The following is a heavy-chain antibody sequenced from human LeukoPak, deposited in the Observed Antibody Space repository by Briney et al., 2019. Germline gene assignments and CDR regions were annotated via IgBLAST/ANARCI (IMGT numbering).Heavy chain of an antibody. J-gene: IGHJ5*02. D-gene: IGHD6-13*01. CDR2: INHSGST. V-gene: IGHV4-34*01. CDR1: GGSFSGYY. Sequence: SETLSLTCAVYGGSFSGYYWSWIRQPPGKGLEWIGEINHSGSTNYNPSLKSRVTISVDTSKNQFSLKLSSVTAADTAVYYCARHPGIALPFDPWGQGTLVTVSS. CDR3: ARHPGIALPFDP.